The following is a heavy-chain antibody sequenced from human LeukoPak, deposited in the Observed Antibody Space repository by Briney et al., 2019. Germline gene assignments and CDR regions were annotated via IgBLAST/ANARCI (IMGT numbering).Heavy chain of an antibody. CDR3: ARHTVMYYYGSGSYYNPYYYYMDV. D-gene: IGHD3-10*01. CDR2: IYHSGST. V-gene: IGHV4-4*02. CDR1: GGSISSSNW. Sequence: SGTLSLTCAVSGGSISSSNWWSWVRQPPGKGLEWIGEIYHSGSTNYNPSLKSRVTISVDKSKNQFSLKLSSVTAADTAVYYCARHTVMYYYGSGSYYNPYYYYMDVWGKGTTVTISS. J-gene: IGHJ6*03.